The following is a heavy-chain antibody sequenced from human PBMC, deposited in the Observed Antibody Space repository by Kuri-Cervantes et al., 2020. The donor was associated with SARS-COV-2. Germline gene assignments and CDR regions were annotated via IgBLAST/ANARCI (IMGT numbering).Heavy chain of an antibody. V-gene: IGHV3-20*04. J-gene: IGHJ4*02. CDR1: GFTFDDYD. D-gene: IGHD3-10*01. CDR2: INWNSGST. Sequence: GESLKISCSASGFTFDDYDMSWVRQAPGKGLEWVSGINWNSGSTGYADSVKGRFTFSRDNAKNSLYLQMNSLRAEDTAVYYCARLNYYGSGSYDYWGQGTLVTVSS. CDR3: ARLNYYGSGSYDY.